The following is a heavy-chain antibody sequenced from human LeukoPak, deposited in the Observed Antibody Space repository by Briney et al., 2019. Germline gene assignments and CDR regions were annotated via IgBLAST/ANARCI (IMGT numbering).Heavy chain of an antibody. J-gene: IGHJ4*02. Sequence: SETLSLTCAVYGGSFSGYYWSWIRQPPGKGLEWIGEINHSGSTNYNPSLKSRVTISVDTSKNQFSLKLSSVTAADTAVYYCARAQYYHFDYWGQGTLVTVPS. CDR1: GGSFSGYY. CDR3: ARAQYYHFDY. CDR2: INHSGST. V-gene: IGHV4-34*01. D-gene: IGHD3-10*01.